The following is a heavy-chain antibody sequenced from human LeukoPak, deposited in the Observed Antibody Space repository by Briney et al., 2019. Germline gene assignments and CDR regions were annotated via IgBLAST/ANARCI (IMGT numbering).Heavy chain of an antibody. V-gene: IGHV4-39*07. CDR3: AKGAGGFSYYNWFDP. J-gene: IGHJ5*02. D-gene: IGHD5-18*01. Sequence: ETLSLTCTVSGGSISSSPYYWGWIHQPPGKGLEWIGSIYYSGTTHYNPSLESRVTISVDTSKNQFSLKLASVTAADTAIYYCAKGAGGFSYYNWFDPWGQGTLVTVSS. CDR2: IYYSGTT. CDR1: GGSISSSPYY.